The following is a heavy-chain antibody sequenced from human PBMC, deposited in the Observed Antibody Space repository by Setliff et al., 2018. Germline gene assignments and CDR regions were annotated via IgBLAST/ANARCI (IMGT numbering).Heavy chain of an antibody. CDR1: GGYISSTSYY. Sequence: PSETLSLTCTVSGGYISSTSYYWDWIRQSPGKGLEWIGAIYYSGNTYYEPSLKSRVTISEDTSKNQFSLQLISVTAADTAVYYCAIYGGYDRGYFDFWGQGILVTVSS. V-gene: IGHV4-39*07. CDR3: AIYGGYDRGYFDF. CDR2: IYYSGNT. J-gene: IGHJ4*02. D-gene: IGHD5-12*01.